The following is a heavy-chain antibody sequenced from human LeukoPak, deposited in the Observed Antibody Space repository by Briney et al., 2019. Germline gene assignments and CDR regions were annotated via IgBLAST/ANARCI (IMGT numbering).Heavy chain of an antibody. CDR3: ARDRDGYNSDWYFDL. J-gene: IGHJ2*01. CDR2: INPNSGGT. V-gene: IGHV1-2*02. Sequence: ASVKVSCKASGYTFTGYYMHWVRQAPGQGLEWMGWINPNSGGTNYAQKFQGRVTMTRDTSISTAYMELSRLRSDDTAVYYCARDRDGYNSDWYFDLWGRGTLVTVSS. D-gene: IGHD5-24*01. CDR1: GYTFTGYY.